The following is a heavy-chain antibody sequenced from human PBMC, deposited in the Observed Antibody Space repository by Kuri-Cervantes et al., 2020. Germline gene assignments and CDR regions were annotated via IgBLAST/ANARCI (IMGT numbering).Heavy chain of an antibody. CDR2: INPSGGST. J-gene: IGHJ4*02. D-gene: IGHD6-19*01. Sequence: ASVKVSCKASGYTFTSYYMHWVRQAPGQGLEWTGIINPSGGSTIYAQKFQGRVTMTEDTSTDTAYMELSSLRSEDTAVYYCATWGSGWYRYYFDYWGQGTLVTVSS. V-gene: IGHV1-46*01. CDR3: ATWGSGWYRYYFDY. CDR1: GYTFTSYY.